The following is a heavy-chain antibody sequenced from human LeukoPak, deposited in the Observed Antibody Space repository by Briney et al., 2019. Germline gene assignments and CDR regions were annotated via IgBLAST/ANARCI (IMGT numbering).Heavy chain of an antibody. CDR3: ARDGYYDSSGYSCFDY. Sequence: ASVKVSCKASGYTFTTYAMHWVRQAPGQRLEWMGWINAGNGNTEYSQKFQGRVTVTRDTYASTAYMELSSLRSEDTAVYYCARDGYYDSSGYSCFDYWGQGTLVTVSS. J-gene: IGHJ4*02. D-gene: IGHD3-22*01. CDR2: INAGNGNT. V-gene: IGHV1-3*01. CDR1: GYTFTTYA.